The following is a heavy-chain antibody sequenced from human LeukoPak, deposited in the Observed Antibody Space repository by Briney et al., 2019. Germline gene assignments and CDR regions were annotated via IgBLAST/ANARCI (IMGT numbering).Heavy chain of an antibody. V-gene: IGHV3-33*06. Sequence: PGRSLRLSCAASGFTFSSYGMHWVRQAPGKGLEWVAVIWYDGSNKYYADSVKGRFTISRDNSKNTLYLQMNSLRAEDTAVYYCAKDRGSIEATTCLFDYWGQGTLVTVSS. J-gene: IGHJ4*02. CDR1: GFTFSSYG. CDR2: IWYDGSNK. CDR3: AKDRGSIEATTCLFDY. D-gene: IGHD5-12*01.